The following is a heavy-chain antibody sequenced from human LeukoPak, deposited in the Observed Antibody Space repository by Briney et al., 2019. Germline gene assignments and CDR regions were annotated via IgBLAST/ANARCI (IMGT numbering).Heavy chain of an antibody. CDR1: GFTFSSYE. V-gene: IGHV3-48*03. CDR2: ISSSGSTI. D-gene: IGHD3-22*01. J-gene: IGHJ4*02. CDR3: ARSNYYDSSGLFYFDY. Sequence: GSLRLSCAASGFTFSSYEMNWVRQAPGKGLEWVSYISSSGSTIYYADSVKGRFTISRDNAKNSLYLQMNSLRAEDTAVYYCARSNYYDSSGLFYFDYWGQGTLVTVSS.